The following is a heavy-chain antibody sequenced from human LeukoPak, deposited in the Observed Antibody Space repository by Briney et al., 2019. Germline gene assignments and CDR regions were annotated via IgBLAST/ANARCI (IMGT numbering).Heavy chain of an antibody. Sequence: PGGSLRLSCAASGFTVSSSYMSWLRQAPGRGLEWVSIIYSGGSTYYADSVKGRFTISRDSSRNTLYLQMNSLRAEDTAVYYCARVGDSSGYYYHFDYWGQGTLVTVSS. CDR3: ARVGDSSGYYYHFDY. D-gene: IGHD3-22*01. V-gene: IGHV3-53*01. CDR2: IYSGGST. CDR1: GFTVSSSY. J-gene: IGHJ4*02.